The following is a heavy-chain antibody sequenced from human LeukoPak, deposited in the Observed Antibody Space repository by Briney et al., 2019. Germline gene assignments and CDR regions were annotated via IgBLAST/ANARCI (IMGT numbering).Heavy chain of an antibody. CDR2: INHSGST. Sequence: PSETLSLTCAVYVGSFSGYYWSWIRQPPGKGLEWIGEINHSGSTNYNPSLKSRVTISVDTSKNQFSLKLSSVTAADTAVYYCARDMYYDSSGYYLNWFDPWGQGTLVTVSS. CDR1: VGSFSGYY. CDR3: ARDMYYDSSGYYLNWFDP. J-gene: IGHJ5*02. D-gene: IGHD3-22*01. V-gene: IGHV4-34*01.